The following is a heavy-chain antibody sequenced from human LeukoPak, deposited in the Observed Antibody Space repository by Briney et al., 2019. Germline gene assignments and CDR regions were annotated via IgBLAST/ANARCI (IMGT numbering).Heavy chain of an antibody. CDR3: AKDLGDCSGGSCWYFDY. CDR2: ISGSGGST. V-gene: IGHV3-23*01. J-gene: IGHJ4*02. CDR1: GFTFSSYA. Sequence: GGSPRLSCAASGFTFSSYAMSWVRQAPGKGLEWVSAISGSGGSTYYADSVKGRFTISRDNSKNTLYLQMNSLGAEDAAVYYCAKDLGDCSGGSCWYFDYWGQGTLVTVSS. D-gene: IGHD2-15*01.